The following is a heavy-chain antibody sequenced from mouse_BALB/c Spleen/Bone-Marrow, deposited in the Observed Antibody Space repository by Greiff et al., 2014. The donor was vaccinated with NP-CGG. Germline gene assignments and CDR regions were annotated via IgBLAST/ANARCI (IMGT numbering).Heavy chain of an antibody. Sequence: EVQLVESGGGLVQPGGSRKLSCAASGFTFSSSGMHWVRQAPEKGLEWVAYISSGSSTIYYADTVKGRFTISRDNPKNTLFLQMTSLRSEDTAMYYCASRAYWGQGTLVTVSA. CDR1: GFTFSSSG. V-gene: IGHV5-17*02. CDR2: ISSGSSTI. CDR3: ASRAY. J-gene: IGHJ3*01.